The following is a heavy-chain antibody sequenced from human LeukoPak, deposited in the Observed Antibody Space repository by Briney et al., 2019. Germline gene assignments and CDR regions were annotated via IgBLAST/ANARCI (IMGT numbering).Heavy chain of an antibody. V-gene: IGHV3-48*02. J-gene: IGHJ6*02. Sequence: PGGSLRLSCAASGFTFSTYSMNWVRQAPGKGLEWVSYISSSSSTMYYADSVKGRFTISRDNAKNSLYLQMNSLRDEDTAVYYCARKGGLVVATSFYYYGMDVWGQGTTVTVSS. CDR1: GFTFSTYS. CDR2: ISSSSSTM. CDR3: ARKGGLVVATSFYYYGMDV. D-gene: IGHD5-12*01.